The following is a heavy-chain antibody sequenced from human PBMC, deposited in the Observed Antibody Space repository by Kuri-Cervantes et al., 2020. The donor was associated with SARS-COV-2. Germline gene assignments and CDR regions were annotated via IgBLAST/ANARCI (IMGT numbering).Heavy chain of an antibody. V-gene: IGHV3-30-3*01. CDR2: ISYDGSNK. J-gene: IGHJ4*02. CDR1: GCTFSSYA. D-gene: IGHD1-26*01. Sequence: GESLKISCAASGCTFSSYAMHWVRQTPGKGLEWVAVISYDGSNKYYADSVKGRFTISRDNSKNTLYQQLNSLRAEDTAVYYCATALLSYSFDYWGQGTLVTVSS. CDR3: ATALLSYSFDY.